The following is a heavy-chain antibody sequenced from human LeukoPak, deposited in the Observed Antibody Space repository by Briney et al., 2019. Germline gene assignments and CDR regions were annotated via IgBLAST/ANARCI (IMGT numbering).Heavy chain of an antibody. J-gene: IGHJ4*02. D-gene: IGHD1-7*01. CDR3: AKGDNWKYDRPFDY. V-gene: IGHV3-23*01. Sequence: GGSLRLSCAASGFTFSAYAMTWVRQAPGKGLEWVSNIIGSGGSTYYADSVKGRFTISRDNSKNMLYLQMNSLRAEDTAVYFCAKGDNWKYDRPFDYWGQGTLVTVSS. CDR1: GFTFSAYA. CDR2: IIGSGGST.